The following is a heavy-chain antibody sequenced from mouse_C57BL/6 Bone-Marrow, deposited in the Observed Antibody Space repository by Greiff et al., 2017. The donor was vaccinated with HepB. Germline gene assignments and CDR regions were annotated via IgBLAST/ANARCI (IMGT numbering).Heavy chain of an antibody. Sequence: VQLQQSGAELARPGASVKLSCKASGYTFTSYGISWVKQRTGQGLEWIGEIYPRSGNTYYNEKFKGKATLTADKSSSTAYMELRSLTSEDSAVYFCAGRYGSSYDFDYWGQGTTLTVSS. J-gene: IGHJ2*01. CDR1: GYTFTSYG. CDR2: IYPRSGNT. CDR3: AGRYGSSYDFDY. D-gene: IGHD1-1*01. V-gene: IGHV1-81*01.